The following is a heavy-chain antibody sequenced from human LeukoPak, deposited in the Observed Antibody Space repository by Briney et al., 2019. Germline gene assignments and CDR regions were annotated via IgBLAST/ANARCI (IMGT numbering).Heavy chain of an antibody. V-gene: IGHV3-33*06. CDR3: AKDNTGGRLSVDFDY. D-gene: IGHD3-16*02. CDR1: GFTFSSYG. CDR2: IWYDGSNK. J-gene: IGHJ4*02. Sequence: GGSLRLSCAASGFTFSSYGMHWVRQAPGKGLEWVAVIWYDGSNKYYADSVKGRFTISRDNSKNTLYLQMNSLRAEDTAVYYCAKDNTGGRLSVDFDYWGQGTLVTVSS.